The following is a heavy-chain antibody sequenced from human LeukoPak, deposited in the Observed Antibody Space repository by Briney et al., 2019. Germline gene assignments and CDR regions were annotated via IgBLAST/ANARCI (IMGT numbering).Heavy chain of an antibody. J-gene: IGHJ4*02. CDR1: GGSFSGYY. CDR3: ARLRYSSDY. D-gene: IGHD6-13*01. V-gene: IGHV4-34*01. CDR2: INHSGST. Sequence: SETLSLTCAVYGGSFSGYYWSWIRQPPGKGQEWIGEINHSGSTNYNPSLKSRVTISVDTSKNQFSLKLSSVTAADTAVYYCARLRYSSDYWGQGTLVTVSS.